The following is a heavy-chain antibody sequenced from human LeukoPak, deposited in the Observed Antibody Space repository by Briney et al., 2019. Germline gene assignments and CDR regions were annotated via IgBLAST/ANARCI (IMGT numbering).Heavy chain of an antibody. CDR2: IWDDGSNK. Sequence: GRSLRLSCAASGFTFSSYGMHWVRQAPGKGLEWVAVIWDDGSNKYYADSVKGRFTISRDNSKNTLYLQVNSLRAEDTAVYYCARAPYSNYFIFDPWGQGTLVTVSS. V-gene: IGHV3-33*01. CDR3: ARAPYSNYFIFDP. D-gene: IGHD4-11*01. J-gene: IGHJ5*02. CDR1: GFTFSSYG.